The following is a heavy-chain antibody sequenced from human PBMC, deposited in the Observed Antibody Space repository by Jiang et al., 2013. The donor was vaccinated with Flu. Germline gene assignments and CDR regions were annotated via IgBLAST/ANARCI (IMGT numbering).Heavy chain of an antibody. J-gene: IGHJ6*02. V-gene: IGHV4-34*01. D-gene: IGHD3-16*01. CDR1: GGSFSGYY. Sequence: LLKPSETLSLTCAVYGGSFSGYYWSWIRQPPGKGLEWIGEINHSGSTNYNPSLKSRVTISVDTSKNQFSLKLSSVTAADTAVYYCARGITFGGVVGGYYGMDVWGQGTTVTVSS. CDR3: ARGITFGGVVGGYYGMDV. CDR2: INHSGST.